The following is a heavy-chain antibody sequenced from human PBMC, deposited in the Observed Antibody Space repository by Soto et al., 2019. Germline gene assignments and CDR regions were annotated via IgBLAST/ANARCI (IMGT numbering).Heavy chain of an antibody. CDR2: IFSGDNT. Sequence: EVQLVESGGGLIQPRGSLRLSFAASGFTISGNYITWFRQAPGKGLEWVSVIFSGDNTYYSDSVKGRFTISRDNSKNTVYLQMNRLRGDDTAVYFCATGLTLPVRPSFDTWGQGTLLTVSS. J-gene: IGHJ5*02. CDR3: ATGLTLPVRPSFDT. V-gene: IGHV3-53*01. D-gene: IGHD2-21*02. CDR1: GFTISGNY.